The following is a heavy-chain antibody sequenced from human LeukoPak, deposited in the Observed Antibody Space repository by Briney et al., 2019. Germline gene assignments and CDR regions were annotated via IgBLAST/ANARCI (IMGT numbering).Heavy chain of an antibody. D-gene: IGHD3-3*01. CDR2: IYYSGST. J-gene: IGHJ5*02. Sequence: SETLSLTCTVSGGSISSSSYYWGWIRQPPGEGLEWIGSIYYSGSTYYNPSLKSRVTISVDTSKNQFSLKLSSVTAADTAVYYCARQYYDFWSGRAILTWFDPWGQGTLVTVSS. CDR1: GGSISSSSYY. CDR3: ARQYYDFWSGRAILTWFDP. V-gene: IGHV4-39*01.